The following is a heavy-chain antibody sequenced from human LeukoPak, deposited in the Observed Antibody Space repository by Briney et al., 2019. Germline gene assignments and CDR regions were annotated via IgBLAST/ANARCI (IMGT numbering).Heavy chain of an antibody. Sequence: APQRVSRKASLYTFTRSDINWVRHAAGHGLEWRGWMTPNSGNTGYAQKFQGRVTMTRNTSISTAYMELSSLRSEDTAVYYCARTRARYSSSYTFDYWGQGTLVTVSS. D-gene: IGHD6-6*01. CDR3: ARTRARYSSSYTFDY. V-gene: IGHV1-8*01. CDR2: MTPNSGNT. CDR1: LYTFTRSD. J-gene: IGHJ4*02.